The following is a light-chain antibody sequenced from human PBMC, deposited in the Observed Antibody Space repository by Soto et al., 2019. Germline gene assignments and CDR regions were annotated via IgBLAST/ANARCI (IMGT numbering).Light chain of an antibody. V-gene: IGKV1-5*03. CDR1: QSISSW. Sequence: DIQMTQSPSTLSASVGDRVTITCRASQSISSWLAWYQQKPGKAPKLLIYKASSLESGVPSRFSGSGSGTEFTLTISSLQSEDFAVYYCQHYYNWPRTFGQGTKVDIK. CDR3: QHYYNWPRT. J-gene: IGKJ1*01. CDR2: KAS.